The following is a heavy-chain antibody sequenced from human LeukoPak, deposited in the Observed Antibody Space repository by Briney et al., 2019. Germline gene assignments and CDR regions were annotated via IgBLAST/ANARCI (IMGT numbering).Heavy chain of an antibody. CDR3: ARIMGRGYCSSTSCRGDWFDP. CDR2: IYHSVST. CDR1: GGSISSSNW. V-gene: IGHV4-4*02. D-gene: IGHD2-2*01. Sequence: SGTLSLTCAVSGGSISSSNWWSWVRQPPGKGLEWIGEIYHSVSTNYNPSLKRRVTISVDNSKNQFSLKLSSVTAAHTAVYYCARIMGRGYCSSTSCRGDWFDPWGQGTLVTVSS. J-gene: IGHJ5*02.